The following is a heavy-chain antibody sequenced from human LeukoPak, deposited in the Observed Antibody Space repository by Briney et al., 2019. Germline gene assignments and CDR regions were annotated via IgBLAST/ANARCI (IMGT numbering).Heavy chain of an antibody. D-gene: IGHD3-22*01. V-gene: IGHV3-9*01. CDR3: AKALPRYYDSSGLGFDI. CDR2: ISWNSGSI. J-gene: IGHJ3*02. Sequence: GGSLRLSCAASGFTFDDYAMHWVRQAPGKGLEWVSGISWNSGSIGYADSVKGRFTISRDNAKNSLYLQMNSLRAEDTALYYCAKALPRYYDSSGLGFDIWGQGTMVTVSS. CDR1: GFTFDDYA.